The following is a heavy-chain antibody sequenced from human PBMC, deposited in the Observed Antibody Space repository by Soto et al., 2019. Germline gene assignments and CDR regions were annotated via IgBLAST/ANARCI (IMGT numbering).Heavy chain of an antibody. Sequence: PSETLSLTCTVSGGSISSYYWSWIRQPPGKGLGWIGYIYHSGSTNYNPSLKSRVTLSVDTSKNQFSLKLSSVTAADTAVYYCARRYGGAVDYWGQGTLVTVSS. CDR3: ARRYGGAVDY. J-gene: IGHJ4*02. CDR1: GGSISSYY. D-gene: IGHD3-10*01. CDR2: IYHSGST. V-gene: IGHV4-59*08.